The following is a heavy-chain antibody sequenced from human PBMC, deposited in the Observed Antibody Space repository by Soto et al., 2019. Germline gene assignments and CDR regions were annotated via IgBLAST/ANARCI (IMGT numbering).Heavy chain of an antibody. CDR2: IGTAGDT. V-gene: IGHV3-13*01. Sequence: GGSLRLSCSASGFTFSSYDMHWVRQATGKGLEWVSAIGTAGDTYYPGSVKGRFTISRENAKNSLYLQMNSLRAEDTAVYYCARAQLMVRGVIIYYNGMDVWGQGTTVTVSS. CDR1: GFTFSSYD. J-gene: IGHJ6*02. CDR3: ARAQLMVRGVIIYYNGMDV. D-gene: IGHD3-10*01.